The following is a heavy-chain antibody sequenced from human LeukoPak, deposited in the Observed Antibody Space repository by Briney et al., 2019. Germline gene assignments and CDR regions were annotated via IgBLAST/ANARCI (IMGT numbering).Heavy chain of an antibody. CDR3: ARVQSRLSWFDP. CDR2: IYYSGST. Sequence: SETLSLTCAVSGGSISSGTYYWGWIRQPPGKGLEWIGSIYYSGSTYYNPSLRSRVTISVDTSKNQFSLRLGSVTAADTAVYYCARVQSRLSWFDPWGQGTLVTVSS. J-gene: IGHJ5*02. CDR1: GGSISSGTYY. V-gene: IGHV4-39*07.